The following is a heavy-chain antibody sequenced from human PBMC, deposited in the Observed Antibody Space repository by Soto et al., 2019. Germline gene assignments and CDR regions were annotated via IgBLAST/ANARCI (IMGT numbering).Heavy chain of an antibody. Sequence: SETLSLTCTVSGDSVSSGSCYWSWIRHPPGKGLGLIDYIYYIGSTNYNPSLKSGVTISVDTSNKLFSLKLGSVTAAATAVYYSAGLTVLLAAITDYWGQGTLVTVSS. CDR2: IYYIGST. V-gene: IGHV4-61*01. CDR1: GDSVSSGSCY. J-gene: IGHJ4*02. CDR3: AGLTVLLAAITDY. D-gene: IGHD2-2*01.